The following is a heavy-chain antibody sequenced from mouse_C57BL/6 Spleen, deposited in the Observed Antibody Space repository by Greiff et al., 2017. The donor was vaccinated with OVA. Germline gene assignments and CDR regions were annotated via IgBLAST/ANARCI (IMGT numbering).Heavy chain of an antibody. CDR3: AIYSTYRSWFAY. Sequence: VQLQQSGPELVKPGASVKISCKASGYTFTDYYMNWVKQSHGKSLEWIGDINPNNGGTSYNQKFKGKATLTVDKSSSTAYMELRSLTSEDSAVYYCAIYSTYRSWFAYWGQGTLVTVSA. J-gene: IGHJ3*01. CDR2: INPNNGGT. D-gene: IGHD2-5*01. CDR1: GYTFTDYY. V-gene: IGHV1-26*01.